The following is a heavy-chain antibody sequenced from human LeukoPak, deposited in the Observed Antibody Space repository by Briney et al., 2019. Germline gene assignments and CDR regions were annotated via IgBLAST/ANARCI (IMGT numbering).Heavy chain of an antibody. D-gene: IGHD6-19*01. CDR3: ARAQYSSGWYVGY. CDR1: GYTFTSYG. Sequence: ASVKVSCKPPGYTFTSYGISWGRQAPGQGLEWMGWIIAYNGNTNYAQKLQGRVTMTTDTSTSTAYMELRSLRSDDTAVYYCARAQYSSGWYVGYWGQGTLVTVSS. J-gene: IGHJ4*02. V-gene: IGHV1-18*01. CDR2: IIAYNGNT.